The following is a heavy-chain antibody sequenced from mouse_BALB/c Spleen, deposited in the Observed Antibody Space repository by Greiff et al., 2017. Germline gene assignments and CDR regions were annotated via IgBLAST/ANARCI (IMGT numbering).Heavy chain of an antibody. CDR1: GFTFSSYY. V-gene: IGHV5-6-2*01. CDR2: INSNGGST. D-gene: IGHD1-1*01. Sequence: EVKLVESGGGLVKLGGSLKLSCAASGFTFSSYYMSWVRQTPEKRLELVAAINSNGGSTYYPDTVKGRFTISRDNAKNTLYLQMSSLKSEDTALYYCARRLRGAMDYWGQGTSVTVSS. J-gene: IGHJ4*01. CDR3: ARRLRGAMDY.